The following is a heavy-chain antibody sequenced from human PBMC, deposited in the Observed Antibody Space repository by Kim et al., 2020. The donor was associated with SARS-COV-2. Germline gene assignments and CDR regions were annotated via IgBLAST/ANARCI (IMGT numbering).Heavy chain of an antibody. J-gene: IGHJ4*02. Sequence: GGSLRLSCAASGFTFSDHGMNWVRQAPGKGLEWVSIVDAGGGVTYYADSVKGRFTISRDNSKKTLYLQMNTLRVEETAVYDCARSLYAASTRSLDSWGQG. CDR1: GFTFSDHG. D-gene: IGHD2-8*01. V-gene: IGHV3-23*01. CDR2: VDAGGGVT. CDR3: ARSLYAASTRSLDS.